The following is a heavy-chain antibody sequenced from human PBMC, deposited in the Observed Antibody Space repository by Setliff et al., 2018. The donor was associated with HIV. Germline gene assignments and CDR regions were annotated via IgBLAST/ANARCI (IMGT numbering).Heavy chain of an antibody. D-gene: IGHD2-15*01. CDR3: ARDDRCSGGSCYSY. V-gene: IGHV4-61*09. Sequence: SETLSLTCTVSGGSISSGDCYWSWIRQPAGKGLEWIGHISTSGSTNYNPSLKSRVTISVDTSNNQFSLNLSSVTAADTAVYYCARDDRCSGGSCYSYWGQGSPVTVSS. CDR1: GGSISSGDCY. CDR2: ISTSGST. J-gene: IGHJ4*02.